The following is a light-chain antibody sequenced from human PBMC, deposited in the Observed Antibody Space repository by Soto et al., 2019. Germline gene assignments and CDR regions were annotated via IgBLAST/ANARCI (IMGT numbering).Light chain of an antibody. CDR1: QGINNY. CDR3: QNYSSVPA. J-gene: IGKJ3*01. CDR2: AAS. Sequence: DIPMTQSPSSLSASVGDRVTITCRASQGINNYVAWYQQKPGKPPKLLIYAASTLQSGVPSRFSGGGSGTDFPLTTNILQPEDVATYSCQNYSSVPAFGHGTNVDIK. V-gene: IGKV1-27*01.